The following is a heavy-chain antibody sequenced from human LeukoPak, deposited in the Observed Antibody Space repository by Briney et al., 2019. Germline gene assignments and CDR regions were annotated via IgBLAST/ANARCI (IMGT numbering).Heavy chain of an antibody. D-gene: IGHD2-2*01. J-gene: IGHJ3*02. Sequence: SVTVSCKASGYTFTSYYMHWVRQAPGQGLEWMGIINPSGGSTSYAQKFQGRVTMTRDTSTSTVYMELSSLRSEDTAVYYCARGDCSSTSCYAFDIWGQGTMVTVSS. V-gene: IGHV1-46*01. CDR2: INPSGGST. CDR3: ARGDCSSTSCYAFDI. CDR1: GYTFTSYY.